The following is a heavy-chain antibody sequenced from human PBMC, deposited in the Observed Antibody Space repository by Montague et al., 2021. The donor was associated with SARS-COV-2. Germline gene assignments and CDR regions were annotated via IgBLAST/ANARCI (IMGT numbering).Heavy chain of an antibody. CDR3: LNYHGSGSYGDF. Sequence: SLRLSCAASGFTFSTYAMTWVRQAPGKGLEWVSSISASGVRTHYPDSVKGRFTISRDNSKNTLYLQMSSLRAEDTAVYFCLNYHGSGSYGDFWGLGTLVTVSP. CDR2: ISASGVRT. J-gene: IGHJ4*02. CDR1: GFTFSTYA. V-gene: IGHV3-23*01. D-gene: IGHD3-10*01.